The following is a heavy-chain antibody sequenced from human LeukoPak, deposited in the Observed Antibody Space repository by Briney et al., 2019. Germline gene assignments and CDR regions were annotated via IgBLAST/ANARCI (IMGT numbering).Heavy chain of an antibody. Sequence: GGSLRLSCAASGFTFSSYAMHWVRQAPGKGLEWVAVISYDGSNKYYADSVKGRFTISRDNSKNTLYLQMNSLRAEDTAVYYCARDPASPHSWSYPDYWGQGTLVTVSS. CDR2: ISYDGSNK. J-gene: IGHJ4*02. CDR1: GFTFSSYA. D-gene: IGHD1-26*01. V-gene: IGHV3-30-3*01. CDR3: ARDPASPHSWSYPDY.